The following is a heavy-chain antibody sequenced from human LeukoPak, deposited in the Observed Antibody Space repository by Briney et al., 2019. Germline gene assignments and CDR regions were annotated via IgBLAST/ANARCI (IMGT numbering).Heavy chain of an antibody. D-gene: IGHD6-19*01. CDR2: FDPEDGET. V-gene: IGHV1-24*01. J-gene: IGHJ4*02. Sequence: ASVKVSCEVSGYTLTELSMHWVRQAPGKGLEWMGGFDPEDGETIYAQKFQGRVTMTEDTSTDTAYMELSSLRSEDTAVYYCATNLGAGWETFDYWGQGTLVTVSS. CDR3: ATNLGAGWETFDY. CDR1: GYTLTELS.